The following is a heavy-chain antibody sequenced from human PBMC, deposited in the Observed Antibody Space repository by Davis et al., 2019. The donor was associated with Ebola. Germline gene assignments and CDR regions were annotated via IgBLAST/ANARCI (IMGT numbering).Heavy chain of an antibody. CDR1: GGSISSYY. V-gene: IGHV4-59*08. CDR2: IYYSGST. Sequence: MPSETLSLTCTVSGGSISSYYWSWIRQPPGKGLEWIGYIYYSGSTNYNPSLKSRVTISVDTSKNQFSLKLSSVTAADTAVYYCARGLALVRGAHYGLDVWGQGTTVTVSS. J-gene: IGHJ6*02. D-gene: IGHD3-10*01. CDR3: ARGLALVRGAHYGLDV.